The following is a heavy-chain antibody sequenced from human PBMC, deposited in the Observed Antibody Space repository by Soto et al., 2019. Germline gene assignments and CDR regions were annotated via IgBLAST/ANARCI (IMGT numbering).Heavy chain of an antibody. D-gene: IGHD2-2*01. J-gene: IGHJ5*02. V-gene: IGHV3-23*01. Sequence: GGSLRLSCAASGFTFSSYAMSWVRQAPGKGLEWVSAISGSGGSTYYADSVKGRFTISRDNSKNTLYLQMNSLRAKDTAVYYCAKHYCSSTSCYFGWFDPWGQGTLVTVSS. CDR3: AKHYCSSTSCYFGWFDP. CDR1: GFTFSSYA. CDR2: ISGSGGST.